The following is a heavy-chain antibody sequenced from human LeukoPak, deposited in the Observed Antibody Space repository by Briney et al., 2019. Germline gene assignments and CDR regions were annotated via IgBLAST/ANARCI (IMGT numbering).Heavy chain of an antibody. V-gene: IGHV1-69*05. CDR3: ASYGVQGDDAFDI. D-gene: IGHD4-17*01. J-gene: IGHJ3*02. CDR1: GGTFSSYA. Sequence: ASVKVSCKASGGTFSSYAISWVRQAPGQGLEWMGGIIPIFGTANYAQKFQGRVTITTDESTSTAYMELSSLRSEDTAVYYCASYGVQGDDAFDIWGQGTMVTVSS. CDR2: IIPIFGTA.